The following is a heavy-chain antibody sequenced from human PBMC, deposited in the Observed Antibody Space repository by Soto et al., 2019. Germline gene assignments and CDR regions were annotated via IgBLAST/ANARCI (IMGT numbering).Heavy chain of an antibody. Sequence: GGSLSLSCAASGFTFSSYAMGWVRQAPGKGLEWVSAISGSGGSTYYADSVKGRFTNSRDNSKNTLYLQMNSLRAEDTAVYYCAKDLRKTPNYYCSGGSCYGDAFDIWGQGTMVTVSS. CDR3: AKDLRKTPNYYCSGGSCYGDAFDI. CDR2: ISGSGGST. J-gene: IGHJ3*02. D-gene: IGHD2-15*01. CDR1: GFTFSSYA. V-gene: IGHV3-23*01.